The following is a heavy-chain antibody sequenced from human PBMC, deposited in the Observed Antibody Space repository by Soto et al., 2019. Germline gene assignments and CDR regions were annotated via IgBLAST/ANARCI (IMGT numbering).Heavy chain of an antibody. J-gene: IGHJ6*03. CDR2: ILYDGSDK. V-gene: IGHV3-30*09. CDR3: ARREWDSYYSIDD. Sequence: VQLVESGGGEVQPGRSLKLSCAASGFTYTDFALHWVRQAPGKGLEWVAIILYDGSDKYYADSVKGRFAICRDNPKNTLYLEMNSMRPEEMAVYFCARREWDSYYSIDDWGQGTTVTVFS. CDR1: GFTYTDFA. D-gene: IGHD3-22*01.